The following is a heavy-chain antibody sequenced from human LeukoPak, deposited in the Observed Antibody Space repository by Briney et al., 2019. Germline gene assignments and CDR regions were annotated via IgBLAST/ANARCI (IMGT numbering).Heavy chain of an antibody. CDR1: GASISRGGYY. J-gene: IGHJ1*01. CDR3: ARGPHCSSTSCYSEYFHH. D-gene: IGHD2-2*01. V-gene: IGHV4-31*03. Sequence: SQTLSLTCTVSGASISRGGYYWSWIRQHPGKGLEWIGYISYSGSPYYNPSLKSRVTISVNTSRNQFSLKLSSVTAADTAVYYCARGPHCSSTSCYSEYFHHWGQGTLVTVSS. CDR2: ISYSGSP.